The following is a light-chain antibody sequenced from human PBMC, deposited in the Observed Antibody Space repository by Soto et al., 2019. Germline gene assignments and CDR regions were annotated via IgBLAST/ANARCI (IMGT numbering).Light chain of an antibody. J-gene: IGKJ5*01. CDR1: QSVLYTSNNNNY. CDR3: QQYYSTPIT. Sequence: DIVMTQSPDSLAVSLGERATINCKSSQSVLYTSNNNNYLAWYQLKPGQPPKLIIYWASIRESGVPDRFSGSGSGTDFTLTISSLKAEDVAVYFCQQYYSTPITFGQGTRLEIK. V-gene: IGKV4-1*01. CDR2: WAS.